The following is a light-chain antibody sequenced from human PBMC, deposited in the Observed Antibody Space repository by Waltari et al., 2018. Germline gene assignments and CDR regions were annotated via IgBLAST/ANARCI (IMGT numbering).Light chain of an antibody. CDR3: AAWDDSLNGNV. CDR1: SSNVGIYP. Sequence: QSVLTQPPSASGTPGQRVTISCSGSSSNVGIYPVTWYQHLPGTTPKLLIYSNNQRPSGVPDRFSGSKSGTSASLAISGLQSEDEAEYYCAAWDDSLNGNVFGSGTKVTVL. V-gene: IGLV1-44*01. CDR2: SNN. J-gene: IGLJ6*01.